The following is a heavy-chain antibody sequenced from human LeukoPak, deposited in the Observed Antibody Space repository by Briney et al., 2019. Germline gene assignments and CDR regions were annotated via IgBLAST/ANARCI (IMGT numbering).Heavy chain of an antibody. Sequence: SETLSLTCTVSGSSISSYYLSWIRQPPGKGLEWIGYIYYSGSTNYNPSLKSRVTISVDTSKNQFSLKLSSVTAADTAVYYCARGAIVVNKGDYYYYYMDVWGKGTTVTISS. CDR1: GSSISSYY. CDR2: IYYSGST. V-gene: IGHV4-59*01. CDR3: ARGAIVVNKGDYYYYYMDV. J-gene: IGHJ6*03. D-gene: IGHD2-2*01.